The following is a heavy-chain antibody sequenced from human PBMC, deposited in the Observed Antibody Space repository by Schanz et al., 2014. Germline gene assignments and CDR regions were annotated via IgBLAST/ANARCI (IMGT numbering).Heavy chain of an antibody. J-gene: IGHJ4*02. Sequence: EVQLVDSGGGLVQPGGSLRLSCAASGFTFSTYAMSWVRQAPGKALEWVSAISGSVASTYYANSVKDPFTISRANSKNTPYLQLNLLRTEVTAVDYAANYLLCGAPLPLNHLDYWGQGTLVTVSS. CDR2: ISGSVAST. V-gene: IGHV3-23*04. CDR3: ANYLLCGAPLPLNHLDY. CDR1: GFTFSTYA. D-gene: IGHD2-21*01.